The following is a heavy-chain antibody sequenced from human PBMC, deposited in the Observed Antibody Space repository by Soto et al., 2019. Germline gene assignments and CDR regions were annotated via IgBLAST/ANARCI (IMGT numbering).Heavy chain of an antibody. J-gene: IGHJ3*02. CDR1: GGSISSYY. D-gene: IGHD1-26*01. Sequence: SETLSLTCTVSGGSISSYYWSWIRQPPGKGLEWIGYIYYSGSTNYNPSLKSRVTISVDTSKNQFSLKLSSVTAADTAVYYCARSGGVGAMSSSFFHIGGQGTMVTVSS. CDR2: IYYSGST. CDR3: ARSGGVGAMSSSFFHI. V-gene: IGHV4-59*01.